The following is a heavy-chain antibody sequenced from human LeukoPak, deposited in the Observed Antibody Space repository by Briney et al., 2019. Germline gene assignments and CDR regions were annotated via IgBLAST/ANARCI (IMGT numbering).Heavy chain of an antibody. V-gene: IGHV3-48*03. D-gene: IGHD2-21*02. CDR2: ISSSGSTI. CDR1: GFTFSSYE. J-gene: IGHJ3*02. CDR3: ASIVVVTAIDAFDI. Sequence: PGGSLRLSCAASGFTFSSYEMNWVRQAPGKGLEWVSYISSSGSTIYYADSVKGRFTISRDNAKNSPYLQMNSLRAEDTAVYYCASIVVVTAIDAFDIWGQGTMVTVSS.